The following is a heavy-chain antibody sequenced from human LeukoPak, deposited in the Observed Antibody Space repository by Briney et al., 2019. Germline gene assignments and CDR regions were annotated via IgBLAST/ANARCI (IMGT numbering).Heavy chain of an antibody. D-gene: IGHD1-26*01. V-gene: IGHV1-69*13. CDR3: ARDSGRYEAYFDY. J-gene: IGHJ4*02. Sequence: GASVTVSCKASGGTXSSYALSWVRQAPGQGLDWMARIFPIFATANYAQKFQGRVTITADESTSTAYMELSSLGSEDTAVYYFARDSGRYEAYFDYWGQGTRVSVSS. CDR1: GGTXSSYA. CDR2: IFPIFATA.